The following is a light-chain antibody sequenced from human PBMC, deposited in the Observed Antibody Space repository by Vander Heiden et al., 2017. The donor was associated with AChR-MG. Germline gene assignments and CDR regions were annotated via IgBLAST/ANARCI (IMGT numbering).Light chain of an antibody. CDR2: AAS. V-gene: IGKV1-39*01. CDR1: HTISSY. J-gene: IGKJ4*01. Sequence: DIQMSQPPSSLCASVGDRVTITCRASHTISSYLNWYQHKSGKAPRLLIYAASSLQSGVSSRFSGSESGTDFTLTISRLQPEDFATYYCQQSYSTPITFGGGTKVEIK. CDR3: QQSYSTPIT.